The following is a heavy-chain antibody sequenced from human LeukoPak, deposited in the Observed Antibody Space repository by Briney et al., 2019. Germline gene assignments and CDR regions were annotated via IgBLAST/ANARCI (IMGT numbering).Heavy chain of an antibody. V-gene: IGHV1-18*01. CDR1: GYIFTNYG. D-gene: IGHD6-13*01. CDR3: ARGLLSSSWSPFDY. Sequence: ASVKVSCKASGYIFTNYGITWVRQAPGQGLEWMGWISAYNGNTNYAQKLQGRVTMTTDTSTSTAYMELRSLRSDDTAVYYCARGLLSSSWSPFDYWGQGTLVTVSS. CDR2: ISAYNGNT. J-gene: IGHJ4*02.